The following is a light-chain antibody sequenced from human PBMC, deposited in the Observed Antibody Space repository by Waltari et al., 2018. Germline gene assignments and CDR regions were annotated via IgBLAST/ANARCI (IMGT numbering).Light chain of an antibody. CDR3: QQSYSTPRT. CDR2: TAS. CDR1: QSVSNY. V-gene: IGKV1-39*01. Sequence: DIQMTQSPSSLSASVGDRVTMTCRASQSVSNYLNWYQQKPGKAHKLLIYTASSLQSGVPPRFSGSGSGTDFTLTISSLQPEDFATYYCQQSYSTPRTFGQGTKVEIK. J-gene: IGKJ1*01.